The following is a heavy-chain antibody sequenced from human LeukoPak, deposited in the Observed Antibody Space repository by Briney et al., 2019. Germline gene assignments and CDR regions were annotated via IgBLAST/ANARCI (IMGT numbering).Heavy chain of an antibody. V-gene: IGHV4-34*01. CDR1: GGSFSGSY. CDR3: ARADCSSTSCSGV. Sequence: SETLSLTCGVYGGSFSGSYWSWIRQPPGKGLEWIGETSHSGSISYNSSIKSRVTISVDTSKNQFSLRLRSVTAADTAVYYCARADCSSTSCSGVWGQGTTVTVSS. CDR2: TSHSGSI. D-gene: IGHD2-2*01. J-gene: IGHJ6*02.